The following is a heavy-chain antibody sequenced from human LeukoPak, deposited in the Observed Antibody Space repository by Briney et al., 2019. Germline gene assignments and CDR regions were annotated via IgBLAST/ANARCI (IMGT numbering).Heavy chain of an antibody. CDR3: AREMATAFDY. CDR2: ISAYNGNT. V-gene: IGHV1-18*04. CDR1: GYTFTGYY. D-gene: IGHD5-24*01. J-gene: IGHJ4*02. Sequence: ASVKVSCKASGYTFTGYYMHWVRQAPGQGLEWMGWISAYNGNTNYAQKLQGRVTMTTDTSTSTAYMELRSLRSDDTAVYYCAREMATAFDYWGQGTLVTVSS.